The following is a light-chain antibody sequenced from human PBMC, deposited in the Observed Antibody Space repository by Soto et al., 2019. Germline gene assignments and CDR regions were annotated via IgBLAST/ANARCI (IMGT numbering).Light chain of an antibody. V-gene: IGKV1D-16*01. CDR2: AAS. CDR3: QQYNRYPRT. CDR1: QGISTW. Sequence: DLQMTQFPSSLSASVGDRVNITCRASQGISTWLAWYQQKPERAPKSLIYAASRLQSGVPPRFSGSRSETDFTLTISSLQPEDFATYYCQQYNRYPRTFGQGTKVEIK. J-gene: IGKJ1*01.